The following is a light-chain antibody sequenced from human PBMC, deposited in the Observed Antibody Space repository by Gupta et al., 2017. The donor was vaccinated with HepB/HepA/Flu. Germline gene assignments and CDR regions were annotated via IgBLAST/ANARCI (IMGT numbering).Light chain of an antibody. CDR2: NNN. J-gene: IGLJ3*02. V-gene: IGLV1-44*01. CDR1: SSNIGSNV. CDR3: AAWDNILNGRV. Sequence: QSVLPQPPSASGTPGQRVTISCSGSSSNIGSNVVNWYQQVPGTAPELLIYNNNERPSGIPDRFSGSKPGTTATLAISRLQAEDEADYYCAAWDNILNGRVFGGGTKLTVL.